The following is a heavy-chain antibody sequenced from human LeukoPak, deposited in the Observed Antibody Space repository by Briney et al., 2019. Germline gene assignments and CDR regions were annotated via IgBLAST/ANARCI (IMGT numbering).Heavy chain of an antibody. Sequence: SETLSLTCTVSGGSISSYYWSWIRQPAGKGLEWIGRIYTSGSTNYNPSLKSRVTMSVDTSKNQFSLKLSSVTAADTAMYYCARMSEILTGYYSWGAFDIWGQGTMVTVSS. D-gene: IGHD3-9*01. J-gene: IGHJ3*02. CDR2: IYTSGST. CDR3: ARMSEILTGYYSWGAFDI. CDR1: GGSISSYY. V-gene: IGHV4-4*07.